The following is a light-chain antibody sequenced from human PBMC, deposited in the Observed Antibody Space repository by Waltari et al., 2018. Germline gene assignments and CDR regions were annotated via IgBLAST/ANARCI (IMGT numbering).Light chain of an antibody. V-gene: IGLV2-8*01. CDR1: SRDIGAYNY. CDR3: SSYAGSNGVL. Sequence: QSALTQPPSASGSPGQSVTISCSGTSRDIGAYNYVSWYQQHPGKAPKHMIYEVIKRPSGVPPRFSGSKSGNTASLTVSELQAEDEADYYCSSYAGSNGVLFGGGTKVTVL. CDR2: EVI. J-gene: IGLJ2*01.